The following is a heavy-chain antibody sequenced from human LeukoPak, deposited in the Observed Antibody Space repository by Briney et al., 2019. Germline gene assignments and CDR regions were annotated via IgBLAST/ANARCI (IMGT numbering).Heavy chain of an antibody. Sequence: SSVPVPHLASRGTFSSYAISWLRQAPGQGLEWMGGIIPIFGTANYEQKFQGRVTITADESTSTAYMELSSLRSEHTAVYYCASTNSLDYWGQRGLVTVS. CDR1: RGTFSSYA. J-gene: IGHJ4*02. V-gene: IGHV1-69*13. CDR3: ASTNSLDY. CDR2: IIPIFGTA. D-gene: IGHD4-23*01.